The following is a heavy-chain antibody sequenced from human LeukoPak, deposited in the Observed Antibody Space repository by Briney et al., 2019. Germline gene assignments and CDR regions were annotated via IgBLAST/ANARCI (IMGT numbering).Heavy chain of an antibody. J-gene: IGHJ2*01. V-gene: IGHV4-30-2*01. CDR1: GGSISSGGYS. CDR2: IYHSGST. CDR3: ARYYDILTGYDRHYWYFDL. D-gene: IGHD3-9*01. Sequence: PSQTLSLTCAVSGGSISSGGYSWSWIRQPPGKGLEWIGYIYHSGSTYYNPSLKSRVTISVDRSKNQFSLKLSSVTAADTAVYYCARYYDILTGYDRHYWYFDLWGRGTLVTVSP.